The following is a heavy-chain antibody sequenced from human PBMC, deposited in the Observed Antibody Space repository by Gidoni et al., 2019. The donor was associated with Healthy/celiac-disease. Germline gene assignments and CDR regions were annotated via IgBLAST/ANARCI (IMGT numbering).Heavy chain of an antibody. V-gene: IGHV4-31*03. CDR2: IYYSGST. Sequence: QVQLQESGPGLVQPSQTLSLTCTVSGGSISSGGYYWSWIRQHPGKGLEWIGYIYYSGSTYYNPSLKSRVTISVDTSKNQFSLKLSAVTAADTAVYYCARGNNCSGGSCYIDYWGQRTLVTVSS. D-gene: IGHD2-15*01. CDR1: GGSISSGGYY. CDR3: ARGNNCSGGSCYIDY. J-gene: IGHJ4*02.